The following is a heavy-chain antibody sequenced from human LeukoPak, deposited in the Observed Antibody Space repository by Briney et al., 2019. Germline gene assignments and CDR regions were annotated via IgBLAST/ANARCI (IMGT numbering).Heavy chain of an antibody. D-gene: IGHD6-19*01. CDR3: ARGGLSGWYTGISFDY. Sequence: PGGSLRLSCAASGFTFSSYWMSWVRQAPGKGLEWVANIKQDGSEKYYVDSVKGRFTISRDNAKNSLYLQMNSLRAEDTAVYYCARGGLSGWYTGISFDYWGQGTLVTVSS. CDR2: IKQDGSEK. CDR1: GFTFSSYW. J-gene: IGHJ4*02. V-gene: IGHV3-7*01.